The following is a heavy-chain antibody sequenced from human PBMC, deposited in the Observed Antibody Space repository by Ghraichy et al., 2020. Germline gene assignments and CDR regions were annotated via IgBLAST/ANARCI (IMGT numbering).Heavy chain of an antibody. Sequence: GSLRLSCEASGFTFDDYTMHWVRQAPGKGLESVALISWDGDNTHYVESVRGRFTISRDNSKDSLSLRMNSLRTEDTAFYYCAKDTGKGSSWDYFDYWGQGTLVTVSS. J-gene: IGHJ4*02. CDR2: ISWDGDNT. D-gene: IGHD6-13*01. V-gene: IGHV3-43*01. CDR1: GFTFDDYT. CDR3: AKDTGKGSSWDYFDY.